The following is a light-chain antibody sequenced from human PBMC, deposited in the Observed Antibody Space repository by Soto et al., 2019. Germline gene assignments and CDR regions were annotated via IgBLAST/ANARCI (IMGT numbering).Light chain of an antibody. Sequence: DIQTTQSPSTLSASVGDRVSITCRASESIIYWLAWYQHKPGKAPKLLIYDAFILESGVPSRFSGSGSGRDFTLTISSLQPDDFATYYCQQYSSHSWTFGQGTKVDIK. CDR3: QQYSSHSWT. J-gene: IGKJ1*01. CDR1: ESIIYW. V-gene: IGKV1-5*01. CDR2: DAF.